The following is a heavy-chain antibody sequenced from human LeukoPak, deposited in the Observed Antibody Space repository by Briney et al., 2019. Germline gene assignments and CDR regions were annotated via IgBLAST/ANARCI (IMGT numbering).Heavy chain of an antibody. D-gene: IGHD1-14*01. CDR3: ARDPQFPDNYYYYMDV. CDR2: ISYAGNIK. Sequence: GGSLRLSCAASGFTFRSYAMHWVRQAPGKGLEWVALISYAGNIKYYADSVKGRFIISRDNSKNTLYLQMNSLRAEDTAVYYCARDPQFPDNYYYYMDVWGKGTTVTVSS. CDR1: GFTFRSYA. J-gene: IGHJ6*03. V-gene: IGHV3-30*04.